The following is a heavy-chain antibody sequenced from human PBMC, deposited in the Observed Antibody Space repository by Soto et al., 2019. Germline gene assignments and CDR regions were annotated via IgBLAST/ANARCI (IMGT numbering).Heavy chain of an antibody. J-gene: IGHJ4*02. D-gene: IGHD3-22*01. V-gene: IGHV4-61*01. CDR2: IYNNETF. Sequence: ETLDLTCSVSGASVRSGRFYWSWIRQPPGKGLEWIGFIYNNETFNYNPSLKSRVTLSVDTSRHPFSLKLSSVTAADTAVYYCARVRNSRDIDYWGQGIRVTVS. CDR3: ARVRNSRDIDY. CDR1: GASVRSGRFY.